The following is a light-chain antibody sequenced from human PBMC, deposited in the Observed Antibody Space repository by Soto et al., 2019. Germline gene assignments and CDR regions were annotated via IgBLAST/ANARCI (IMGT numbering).Light chain of an antibody. CDR2: EVS. J-gene: IGLJ2*01. CDR1: SSDIGSYDL. Sequence: QSALTQPASVSGSPGQSITISCTGTSSDIGSYDLVSWYQHHPGKAPKLMIYEVSNRPSGVSNRFSGSKSGDTASLTISGLQAEDEAHYYCSSYSSTTALVVFGGGTKLTVL. V-gene: IGLV2-14*02. CDR3: SSYSSTTALVV.